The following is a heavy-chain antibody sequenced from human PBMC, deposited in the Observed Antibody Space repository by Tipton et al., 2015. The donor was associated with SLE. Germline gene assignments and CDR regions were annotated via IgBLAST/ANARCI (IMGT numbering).Heavy chain of an antibody. J-gene: IGHJ4*02. D-gene: IGHD5-12*01. V-gene: IGHV4-61*02. CDR2: IYTSGST. Sequence: LRLSCTVSGDSISSGLYYWSWIRQPAGKGLEWIGRIYTSGSTNYHTSLRSRATVSLDTSKNQISLKLNSVTAADTAVYYCARRHYSGPFDNWGQGTLVTVST. CDR3: ARRHYSGPFDN. CDR1: GDSISSGLYY.